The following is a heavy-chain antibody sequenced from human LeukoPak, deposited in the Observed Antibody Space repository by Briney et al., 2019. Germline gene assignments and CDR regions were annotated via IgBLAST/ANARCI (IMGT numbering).Heavy chain of an antibody. Sequence: GGSLRLSCAASGFTFSSYAMSWVRQAPGKGLEWVSAISGRGGSTYYADSVKGRFTISRDNSKNTLYLQMNSLRAEDTAVYYCAKDPRSSIAARFDYWGQGTLVTVSS. CDR2: ISGRGGST. V-gene: IGHV3-23*01. J-gene: IGHJ4*02. D-gene: IGHD6-6*01. CDR1: GFTFSSYA. CDR3: AKDPRSSIAARFDY.